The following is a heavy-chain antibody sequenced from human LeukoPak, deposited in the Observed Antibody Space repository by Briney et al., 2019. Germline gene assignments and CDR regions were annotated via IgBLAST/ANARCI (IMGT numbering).Heavy chain of an antibody. CDR3: ARSGGDGGNSGWFDWFDP. CDR2: IIPIFGTA. CDR1: GGTFSSYA. D-gene: IGHD4-23*01. J-gene: IGHJ5*02. Sequence: SMKLSCKASGGTFSSYAISWVRQAPGQGLEWVGGIIPIFGTANYAQKFQGRVTITADESTSTAYMELSSLRSEDTAVYYCARSGGDGGNSGWFDWFDPWGQGTLVTVSS. V-gene: IGHV1-69*13.